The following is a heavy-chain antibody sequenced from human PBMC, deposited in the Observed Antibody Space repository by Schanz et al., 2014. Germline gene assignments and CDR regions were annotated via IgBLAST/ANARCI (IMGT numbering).Heavy chain of an antibody. CDR2: ISPYTGNT. J-gene: IGHJ4*02. CDR3: ARDGVDAAAGGNY. V-gene: IGHV1-18*01. Sequence: VQLEQSGAEVKKPGSSVKVSCKASGGTFSSFGITWVRQAPGQGLEWVGWISPYTGNTHYFDKMEGRVTMTTDTSTSTAYMELRSLRSDDTAMYYCARDGVDAAAGGNYWGQGTLVTVSS. D-gene: IGHD6-13*01. CDR1: GGTFSSFG.